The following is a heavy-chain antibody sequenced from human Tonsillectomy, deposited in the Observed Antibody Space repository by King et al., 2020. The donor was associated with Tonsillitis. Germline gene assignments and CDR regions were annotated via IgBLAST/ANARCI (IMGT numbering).Heavy chain of an antibody. Sequence: VQLQESGPGLVKPSETLSLTCTVSGGSISSYYWSWIRQPPGKGLEWTGYIYYSGSTNYNPSLKSRVTISVDTSKNQFSLKLSSVTAADTAVYYCARHFNLEWLYLDVWGQGTTVTVSS. CDR2: IYYSGST. V-gene: IGHV4-59*08. CDR1: GGSISSYY. J-gene: IGHJ6*02. D-gene: IGHD3-3*01. CDR3: ARHFNLEWLYLDV.